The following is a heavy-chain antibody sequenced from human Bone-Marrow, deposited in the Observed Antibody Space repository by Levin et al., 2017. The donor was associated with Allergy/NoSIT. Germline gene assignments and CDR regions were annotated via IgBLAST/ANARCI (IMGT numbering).Heavy chain of an antibody. Sequence: GESLKISCAVSGFTISEYAMAWVRQAPGKGLEWVSVITGGGSDTWYGDSVKGRFTVSRDNSKDMLYLELNSLRVEDTGIYYCAKKQAGTSGFSFDVWGQGTTVTVSS. CDR2: ITGGGSDT. CDR1: GFTISEYA. CDR3: AKKQAGTSGFSFDV. V-gene: IGHV3-23*01. J-gene: IGHJ3*01. D-gene: IGHD6-19*01.